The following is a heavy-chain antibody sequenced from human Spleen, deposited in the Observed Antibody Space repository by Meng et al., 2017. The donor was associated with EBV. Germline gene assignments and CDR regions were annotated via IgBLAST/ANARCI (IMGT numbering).Heavy chain of an antibody. CDR2: INLGGNT. V-gene: IGHV4-34*01. CDR3: ATWNNNGWYYGY. CDR1: GGSSSGSV. Sequence: QGQFHQGGAGSLKASGHPALPVAVYGGSSSGSVWSWIRQPPGKGLEWIGEINLGGNTNYNPSLKSRVSISVDTSKNHFSLKVDSVTAADTAVYYCATWNNNGWYYGYWGQGTLVTVSS. D-gene: IGHD6-19*01. J-gene: IGHJ4*01.